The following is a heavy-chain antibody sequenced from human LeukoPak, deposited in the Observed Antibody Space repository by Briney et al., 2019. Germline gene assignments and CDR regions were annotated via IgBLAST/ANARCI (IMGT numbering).Heavy chain of an antibody. Sequence: GGSLRLSCEVSGFIFSYYGMNWVRQAPGKGLEWVSAISDSGDATYYADSVKGRFTISRDNSKSTLYLQMNNLRAEDTALYYCAKERGHYMPFDYWGQGTLVTVSS. J-gene: IGHJ4*02. CDR1: GFIFSYYG. D-gene: IGHD2-21*02. CDR3: AKERGHYMPFDY. V-gene: IGHV3-23*01. CDR2: ISDSGDAT.